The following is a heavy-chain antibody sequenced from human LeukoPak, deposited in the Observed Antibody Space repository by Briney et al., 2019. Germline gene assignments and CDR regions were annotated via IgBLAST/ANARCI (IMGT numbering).Heavy chain of an antibody. D-gene: IGHD3-16*02. V-gene: IGHV3-74*01. J-gene: IGHJ3*02. CDR1: GFTFSTYW. CDR3: ARASLYYDYVWGSYRPGAFDI. CDR2: INSDGTGT. Sequence: GGSLRLSCAASGFTFSTYWMHWVRQAPGKGLVWVTRINSDGTGTSYADSVKGRFTISRDNAKNSLYLQMNSLRAEDTAVYYCARASLYYDYVWGSYRPGAFDIWGQGTMVTVSS.